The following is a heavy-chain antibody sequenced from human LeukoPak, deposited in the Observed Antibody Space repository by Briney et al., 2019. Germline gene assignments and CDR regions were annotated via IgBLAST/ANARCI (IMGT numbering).Heavy chain of an antibody. CDR2: IYSSGRT. V-gene: IGHV4-61*02. Sequence: PSETLSLTCTVSGDSISSGSYYWSWIRQPAGEGLEWIGRIYSSGRTHYNPSLKSRVTISVDTSKNQFSLKLSSVTAADTAVYYCARGLAVAGTVWFDPWGQGTLVTVSS. J-gene: IGHJ5*02. D-gene: IGHD6-19*01. CDR1: GDSISSGSYY. CDR3: ARGLAVAGTVWFDP.